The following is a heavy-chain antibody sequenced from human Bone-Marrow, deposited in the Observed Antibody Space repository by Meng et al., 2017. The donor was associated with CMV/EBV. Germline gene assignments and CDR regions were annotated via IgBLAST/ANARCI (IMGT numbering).Heavy chain of an antibody. Sequence: GESLKISCAASGVDFSAHGMHWVRQAPGKGLEWVSYIHHDATYIDYEDSVKGRFTISRDNSKNTLFLQMNSLRADVTAIYYCAKDGVHTTDYWGQGVLVTVSS. D-gene: IGHD1-26*01. V-gene: IGHV3-30*02. CDR3: AKDGVHTTDY. CDR1: GVDFSAHG. CDR2: IHHDATYI. J-gene: IGHJ4*02.